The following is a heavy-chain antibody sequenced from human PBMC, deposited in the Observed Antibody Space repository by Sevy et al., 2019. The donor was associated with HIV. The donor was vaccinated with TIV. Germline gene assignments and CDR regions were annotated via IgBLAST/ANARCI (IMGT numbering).Heavy chain of an antibody. CDR2: IYTSGST. CDR3: ARGPHYYDSSGYYFEYFQH. CDR1: GGSISSYY. J-gene: IGHJ1*01. Sequence: TLSLTCTVSGGSISSYYWSWIRQPAGKGLEWIGRIYTSGSTNYNPSLKSRVTMSVDTSKNQFSLKLSSVTAADTAVYYCARGPHYYDSSGYYFEYFQHWGQGTLVTVSS. V-gene: IGHV4-4*07. D-gene: IGHD3-22*01.